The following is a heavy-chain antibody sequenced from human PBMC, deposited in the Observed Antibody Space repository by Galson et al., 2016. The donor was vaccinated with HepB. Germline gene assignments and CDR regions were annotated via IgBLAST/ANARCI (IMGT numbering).Heavy chain of an antibody. CDR3: ARDLTGADY. CDR2: INQDGSEK. Sequence: SLRLSCAASGFTFSTYWMTWVRQVSGKGPEWVANINQDGSEKYYVDSVKGRFTISRDNAKKAVYLQMNSLRDEDTAIYYCARDLTGADYWGQGTLVTVSS. D-gene: IGHD7-27*01. J-gene: IGHJ4*02. V-gene: IGHV3-7*01. CDR1: GFTFSTYW.